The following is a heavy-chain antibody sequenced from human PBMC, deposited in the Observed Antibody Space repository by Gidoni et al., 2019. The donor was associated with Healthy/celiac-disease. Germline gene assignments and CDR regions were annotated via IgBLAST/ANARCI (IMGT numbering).Heavy chain of an antibody. V-gene: IGHV4-39*01. CDR3: ARLRGSSGWYIHY. J-gene: IGHJ4*02. CDR1: GGSISSSSYY. CDR2: SDYSGRT. D-gene: IGHD6-19*01. Sequence: QLQLQESGPGLVKPSETLSLTCTVSGGSISSSSYYWGWIRQPTGKGLEWIGSSDYSGRTYYNPSLKMRVTISVDTSKNQFSLKLSSVTAADTAVYYCARLRGSSGWYIHYWGQGTLVTVSS.